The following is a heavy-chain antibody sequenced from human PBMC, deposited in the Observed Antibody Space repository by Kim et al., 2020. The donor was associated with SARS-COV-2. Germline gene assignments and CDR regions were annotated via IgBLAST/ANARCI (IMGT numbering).Heavy chain of an antibody. CDR1: GFTVSTYY. CDR3: VRDVGSGCSARWDF. Sequence: GGSLRLSCVVSGFTVSTYYIHWVRQAPGKGLEWVSVIYSGHRTHYADSVEGRFTISGDNSKNTVYLHMNSLRDEDTAIYYCVRDVGSGCSARWDFWGQGTVVTVS. V-gene: IGHV3-53*01. D-gene: IGHD6-19*01. J-gene: IGHJ4*02. CDR2: IYSGHRT.